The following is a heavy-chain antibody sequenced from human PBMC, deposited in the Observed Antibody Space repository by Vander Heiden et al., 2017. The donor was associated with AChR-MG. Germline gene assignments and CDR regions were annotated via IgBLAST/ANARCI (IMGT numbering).Heavy chain of an antibody. V-gene: IGHV3-23*01. CDR2: IRGSGTSS. D-gene: IGHD3-16*02. J-gene: IGHJ4*02. CDR1: GLTFSHYA. CDR3: VKAPWELITFGGVFAGHYFDY. Sequence: EVDLLESGGGLVQSGRSLSPSCAASGLTFSHYAMSLVRQSQRKGLEWVAGIRGSGTSSYYADSVRGRVTISRDNSRNTVFLQMNSLRAEDTAVYYCVKAPWELITFGGVFAGHYFDYWGQGALVSVSS.